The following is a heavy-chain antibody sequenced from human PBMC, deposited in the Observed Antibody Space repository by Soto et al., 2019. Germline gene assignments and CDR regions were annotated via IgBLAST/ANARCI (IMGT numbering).Heavy chain of an antibody. V-gene: IGHV4-31*02. CDR3: ARSGGNSYYYGMDV. CDR2: IYYSANT. J-gene: IGHJ6*02. Sequence: QVQLQESGPGLVKPSQTLSLTCSVSGGSISSGGYYWSWIRQPPGKGLEWIGYIYYSANTHYNPSLKGRVSISADTSNNPFSPNLSSVTAADTAVYYCARSGGNSYYYGMDVWGQGTTVTVSS. D-gene: IGHD3-10*01. CDR1: GGSISSGGYY.